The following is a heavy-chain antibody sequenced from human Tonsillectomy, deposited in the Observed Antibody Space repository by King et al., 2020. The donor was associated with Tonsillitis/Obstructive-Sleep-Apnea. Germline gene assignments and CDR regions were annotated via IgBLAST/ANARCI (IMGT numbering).Heavy chain of an antibody. CDR2: INVGNGNT. CDR1: GYTFTSYA. V-gene: IGHV1-3*01. CDR3: AREPYCSSTSCYFSYMDV. D-gene: IGHD2-2*01. Sequence: QLVQSGAEVKKPGASVKVSCKASGYTFTSYAMHWVRQAPGQRLEWMGWINVGNGNTKYSQKFQGRVTITRGTSARTAYKALSSLRSEDTAVYYCAREPYCSSTSCYFSYMDVWGKGTTVTVSS. J-gene: IGHJ6*03.